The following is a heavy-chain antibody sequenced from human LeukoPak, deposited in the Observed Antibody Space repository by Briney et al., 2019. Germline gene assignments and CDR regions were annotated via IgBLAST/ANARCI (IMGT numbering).Heavy chain of an antibody. J-gene: IGHJ4*02. Sequence: NSGGSLRLSCAASGFTFSSYSMNWVRQAPGKGLEWVSSISISSNYIYYPDSLKGRFTISRDNAKNSLYLQMNSLRAEDTAVYYCASDYDFWGYFDYWGQGTLVTVSS. CDR3: ASDYDFWGYFDY. V-gene: IGHV3-21*01. D-gene: IGHD3-3*01. CDR1: GFTFSSYS. CDR2: ISISSNYI.